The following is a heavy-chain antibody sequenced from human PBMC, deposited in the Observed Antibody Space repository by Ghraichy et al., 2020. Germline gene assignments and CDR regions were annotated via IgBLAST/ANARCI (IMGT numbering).Heavy chain of an antibody. J-gene: IGHJ4*02. D-gene: IGHD3-16*01. Sequence: GGSLRLSCEASGFTFDDFAMHWVRQAPGKGLEWVSGITWNSGSIGYADSVKGGFTISRDNAKNSLYLQMNSLKSEDTALYYCAKGPHQLTVTFGGPKGYFDYWGQRTLVTVSS. V-gene: IGHV3-9*01. CDR1: GFTFDDFA. CDR2: ITWNSGSI. CDR3: AKGPHQLTVTFGGPKGYFDY.